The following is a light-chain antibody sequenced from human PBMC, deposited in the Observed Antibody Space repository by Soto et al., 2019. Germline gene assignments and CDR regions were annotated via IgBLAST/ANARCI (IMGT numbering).Light chain of an antibody. V-gene: IGKV1-5*01. J-gene: IGKJ2*01. Sequence: DIQMTQSPSTLSASVGDRVTITCRASQSISSWLAWYQQKPGKAPKLLIYDASSLESGVPSRFSGSGSGTEFTLTISRLEPEDFAVYYCQQFGSSPLFGQGTKLEIK. CDR3: QQFGSSPL. CDR2: DAS. CDR1: QSISSW.